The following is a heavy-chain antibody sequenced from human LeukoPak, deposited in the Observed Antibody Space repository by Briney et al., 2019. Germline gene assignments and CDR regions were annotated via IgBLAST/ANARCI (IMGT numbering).Heavy chain of an antibody. J-gene: IGHJ4*02. CDR2: IWYDGSNK. CDR3: AKRDSSGSFPDY. Sequence: GGSLRLSCAASGFTFSSYGMHWVRQAPGKGLEWVAVIWYDGSNKYYADSVKGRFTISRDNSKNTLYLQMNSLRAEDTAVYYCAKRDSSGSFPDYWGQGTLVTVSS. CDR1: GFTFSSYG. V-gene: IGHV3-33*06. D-gene: IGHD1-26*01.